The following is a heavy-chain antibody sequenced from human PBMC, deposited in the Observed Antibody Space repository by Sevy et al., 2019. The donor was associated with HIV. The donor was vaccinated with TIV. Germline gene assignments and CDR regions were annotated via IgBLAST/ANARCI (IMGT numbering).Heavy chain of an antibody. CDR3: ARVHGDYSYFDY. D-gene: IGHD4-17*01. J-gene: IGHJ4*02. V-gene: IGHV4-4*07. CDR1: GGSISSRY. Sequence: SETLSLTCTVSGGSISSRYWSWIRQPAGKGLEWIGHIFASGSTNYNPSLKSRVSMSIDTSKKQFSLKLTSVTAADTAMYYCARVHGDYSYFDYWGQGTLVTVSS. CDR2: IFASGST.